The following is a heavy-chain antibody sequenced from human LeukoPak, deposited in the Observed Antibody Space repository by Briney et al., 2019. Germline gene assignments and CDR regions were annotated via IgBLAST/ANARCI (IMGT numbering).Heavy chain of an antibody. Sequence: ASVKVSCKASGGTFSSYAISWVRQAPGQGLEWMGWINPNNDDTNYAEKFQGRVTMTTDTSISTGYMEPTRLRSDDTAMYYCVRIYRGPDYWGQGTPVTVSS. V-gene: IGHV1-2*02. CDR1: GGTFSSYA. D-gene: IGHD3-10*01. CDR3: VRIYRGPDY. CDR2: INPNNDDT. J-gene: IGHJ4*02.